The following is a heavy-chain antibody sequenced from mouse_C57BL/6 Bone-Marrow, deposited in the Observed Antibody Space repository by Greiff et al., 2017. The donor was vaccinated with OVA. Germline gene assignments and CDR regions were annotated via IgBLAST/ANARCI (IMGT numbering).Heavy chain of an antibody. CDR3: ARNYYGSSLWYFDV. V-gene: IGHV2-2*01. D-gene: IGHD1-1*01. CDR2: IWSGGST. Sequence: VMLVESGPGLVQPSQSLSITCTVSGFSLTSYGVHWVRQSPGKGLEWLGVIWSGGSTDYNAAFISRLSISKDNSKSQVFFKMNSLQADDTAIYYCARNYYGSSLWYFDVWGTGTTVTVSS. CDR1: GFSLTSYG. J-gene: IGHJ1*03.